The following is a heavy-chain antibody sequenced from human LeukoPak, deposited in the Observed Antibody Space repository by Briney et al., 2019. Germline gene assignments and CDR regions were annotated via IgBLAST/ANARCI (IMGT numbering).Heavy chain of an antibody. CDR1: GGSDSSSSYY. V-gene: IGHV4-39*01. D-gene: IGHD1-26*01. CDR3: ARHSGSYYQPLDY. Sequence: SETLSLTCSVSGGSDSSSSYYWGWIRQPPGKGLEWIGSIYYSGGTYYNPSLKSRVIISVDTSKNQFSLKVSSVTAADTAVYYCARHSGSYYQPLDYWGQGTLVTVSS. J-gene: IGHJ4*02. CDR2: IYYSGGT.